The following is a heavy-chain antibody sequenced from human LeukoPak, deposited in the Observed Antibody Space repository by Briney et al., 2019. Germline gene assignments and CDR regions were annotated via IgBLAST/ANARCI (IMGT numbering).Heavy chain of an antibody. CDR2: ISGSADNT. D-gene: IGHD1-26*01. V-gene: IGHV3-23*01. J-gene: IGHJ4*02. CDR3: AKRTPYTGSSQSFDY. Sequence: PGGSLRLSCVASGLTFSDYAMSWVRQAPGKGLEWVSAISGSADNTYYADSVKGRFAISRDNSKNTLYLQLSTLRADDTAVYYCAKRTPYTGSSQSFDYWGQGTLVTVSS. CDR1: GLTFSDYA.